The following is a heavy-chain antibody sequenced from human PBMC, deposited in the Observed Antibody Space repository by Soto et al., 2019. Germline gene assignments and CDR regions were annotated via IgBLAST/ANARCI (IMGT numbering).Heavy chain of an antibody. Sequence: XGSLRLSCLASGFTFSSYSMSWVRQAPGKGLEWVSGFRAGGDDGTTYYADSVKGRFTISRDNSKNTLFLQMNSLRAEDTAIYYCAKKVNSGSGSQYFDYFGQGNLVTVSS. CDR1: GFTFSSYS. V-gene: IGHV3-23*01. CDR3: AKKVNSGSGSQYFDY. CDR2: FRAGGDDGTT. D-gene: IGHD3-10*01. J-gene: IGHJ4*02.